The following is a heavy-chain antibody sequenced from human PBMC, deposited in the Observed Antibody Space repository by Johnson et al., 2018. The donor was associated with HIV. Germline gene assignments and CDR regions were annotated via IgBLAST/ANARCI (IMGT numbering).Heavy chain of an antibody. V-gene: IGHV3-23*04. Sequence: MLLVESGGGLVQPGGSLRLSCAASGFTFSSYAMSWVRQAPGKGLEWVSAISGSGGSTYYADSVKGRFTISRDNSKNTLYLQINSLRAEDTAVYYCTSTARITIFGVVITQPDAFDVWGQGTVVTVSS. D-gene: IGHD3-3*01. CDR1: GFTFSSYA. CDR2: ISGSGGST. CDR3: TSTARITIFGVVITQPDAFDV. J-gene: IGHJ3*01.